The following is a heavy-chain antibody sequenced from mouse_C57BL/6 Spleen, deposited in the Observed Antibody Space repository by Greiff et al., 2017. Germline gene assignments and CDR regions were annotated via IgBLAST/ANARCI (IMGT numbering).Heavy chain of an antibody. D-gene: IGHD3-2*02. CDR3: ARDSSGYGFAY. Sequence: QVQLQQPGAELVKPGASVKLSYKASGYTFTSYWMQWVKQRPGQGLEWIGEIDPSDSYTNYNQKFKGKATLTVDTSSSTAYMQRSSLTSEDSAVYYCARDSSGYGFAYWAKGLWSLSLQ. CDR1: GYTFTSYW. V-gene: IGHV1-50*01. J-gene: IGHJ3*01. CDR2: IDPSDSYT.